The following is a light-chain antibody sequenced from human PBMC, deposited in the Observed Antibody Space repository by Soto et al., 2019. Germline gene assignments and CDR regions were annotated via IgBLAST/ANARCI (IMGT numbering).Light chain of an antibody. CDR1: QSVSSY. Sequence: EIVLPQAPATLSLSPGERAPLSCRASQSVSSYLAWYQQKPGQAPRLLIYDASNRATGIPARFSGSGSGTDFTLTISSLEPEDFAVYYCQQRSNWPPITFGQGTRLEI. J-gene: IGKJ5*01. V-gene: IGKV3-11*01. CDR2: DAS. CDR3: QQRSNWPPIT.